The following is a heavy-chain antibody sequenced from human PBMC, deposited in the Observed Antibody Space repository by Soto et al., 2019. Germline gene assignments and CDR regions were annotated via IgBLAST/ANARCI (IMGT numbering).Heavy chain of an antibody. CDR3: ARTGYVPNDAFDI. CDR1: GFSFSNYA. V-gene: IGHV3-11*01. CDR2: ISSSGSTI. D-gene: IGHD5-12*01. Sequence: SLRLSCATSGFSFSNYAMSWVRQAPGKGLEWVSYISSSGSTIYYADSVKGRSTISRDNAKNSLYLQMNSLRAEDTAVYYCARTGYVPNDAFDIWGQGTMVTVSS. J-gene: IGHJ3*02.